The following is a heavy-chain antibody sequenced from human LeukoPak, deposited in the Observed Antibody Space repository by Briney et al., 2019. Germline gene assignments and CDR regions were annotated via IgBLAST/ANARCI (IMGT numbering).Heavy chain of an antibody. CDR2: INPNSGGT. D-gene: IGHD1-7*01. J-gene: IGHJ4*02. CDR1: GYTFTGYY. V-gene: IGHV1-2*06. Sequence: ASVKVSCKASGYTFTGYYMHWVRQAPGQGLEWMGRINPNSGGTNYAQKFQGRVTMTRDTSISTAYMELSRLRSGDTAVYYCARAITPLVLELADYWGQGTLVTVSS. CDR3: ARAITPLVLELADY.